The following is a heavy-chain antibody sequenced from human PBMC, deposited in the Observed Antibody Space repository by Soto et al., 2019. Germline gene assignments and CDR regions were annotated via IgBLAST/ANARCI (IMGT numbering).Heavy chain of an antibody. V-gene: IGHV1-18*01. CDR2: ISDYNGNT. CDR1: GYTFTSYG. D-gene: IGHD3-3*02. J-gene: IGHJ4*02. CDR3: PPEYDRSIADY. Sequence: QVRLVQSGAEVKKPGASVKVSCKASGYTFTSYGISWVRQAPGQGLEWMGGISDYNGNTNYAQKLQGRVTMTTYTPTITAYMELRRLRSDGTAVYYCPPEYDRSIADYWDQGNLLTVS.